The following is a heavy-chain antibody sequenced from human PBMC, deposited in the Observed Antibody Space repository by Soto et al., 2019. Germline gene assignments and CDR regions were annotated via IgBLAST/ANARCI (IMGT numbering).Heavy chain of an antibody. CDR3: AREGYYLNWFDP. Sequence: GVSLRLSCAASGLSFSIYAMSWVRQAPGKGLEWVSTIRKNIESTHYADSVRGRFTISRDNSRNTVYLQMNSLRAEDTAVYYCAREGYYLNWFDPWGQGTLVTVSS. CDR2: IRKNIEST. V-gene: IGHV3-23*01. D-gene: IGHD3-10*01. J-gene: IGHJ5*02. CDR1: GLSFSIYA.